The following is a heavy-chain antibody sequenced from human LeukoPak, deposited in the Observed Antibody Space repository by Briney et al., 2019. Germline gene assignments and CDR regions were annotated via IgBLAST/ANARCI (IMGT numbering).Heavy chain of an antibody. CDR3: ARRGRGVGAIDY. CDR1: GGSFSGYY. J-gene: IGHJ4*02. V-gene: IGHV4-34*01. Sequence: PSETLSLTCAVYGGSFSGYYWSWIRQPPGKGLEWIGEINHSGSTNYNPSLKSRVTISVDTSKKQFSLKLSSVTAADTAVYYCARRGRGVGAIDYWGQGTLVTVSA. CDR2: INHSGST. D-gene: IGHD1-26*01.